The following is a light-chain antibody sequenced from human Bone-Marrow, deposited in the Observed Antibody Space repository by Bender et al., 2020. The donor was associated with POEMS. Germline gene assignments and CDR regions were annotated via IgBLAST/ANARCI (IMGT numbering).Light chain of an antibody. CDR1: SSDVGTYNY. CDR3: SSYTSSITYV. J-gene: IGLJ1*01. Sequence: QSALTQPTSVSGSPGQSITISCTGISSDVGTYNYISWYQHHPGKAPKLMIYDVDHRPSGVSNRFSGSKSGNTASLTISGLQAEDEADFYCSSYTSSITYVFGTGTKVTVL. CDR2: DVD. V-gene: IGLV2-14*03.